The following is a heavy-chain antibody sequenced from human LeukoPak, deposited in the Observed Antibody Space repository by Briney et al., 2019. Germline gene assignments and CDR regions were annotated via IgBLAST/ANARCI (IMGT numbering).Heavy chain of an antibody. CDR1: GYTLTELS. J-gene: IGHJ4*02. V-gene: IGHV1-24*01. D-gene: IGHD2-15*01. CDR3: ATVRAILTQAGLDY. CDR2: FDPEDGET. Sequence: ASVNVSCKVSGYTLTELSMHWVRQAPGKGLEWMGGFDPEDGETIYAQKFQGRVTMTEDTSTDTAYMELSSLRSEDTAVYYCATVRAILTQAGLDYWGQGTLVTVSS.